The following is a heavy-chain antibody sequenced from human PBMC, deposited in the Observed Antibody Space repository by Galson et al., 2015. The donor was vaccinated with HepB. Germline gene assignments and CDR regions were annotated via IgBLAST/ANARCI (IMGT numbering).Heavy chain of an antibody. CDR1: GFTFSGYA. Sequence: SLRLSCAASGFTFSGYAMHWVRQAPGKGLEWVAVISYDGSNKYYADSVKGRFTISRDNSKNTLYLQMNSLRAEDTAVYYCARPISSGWRFDYWGQGTLVTVSS. V-gene: IGHV3-30*04. J-gene: IGHJ4*02. CDR3: ARPISSGWRFDY. D-gene: IGHD6-19*01. CDR2: ISYDGSNK.